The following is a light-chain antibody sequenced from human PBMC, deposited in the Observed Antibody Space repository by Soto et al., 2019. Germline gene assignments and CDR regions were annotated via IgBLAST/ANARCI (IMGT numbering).Light chain of an antibody. CDR3: SSYTSGSTVV. CDR1: SSDVSGYNY. J-gene: IGLJ2*01. V-gene: IGLV2-14*01. Sequence: QSVLTQPASVSGSPGQSITISCTGTSSDVSGYNYVSWYQQHPGKAPKLMIYDVSNRPSGVSNRFSGSKSGNTASLTISGLQAEDEADYYCSSYTSGSTVVFGGGTKVTVL. CDR2: DVS.